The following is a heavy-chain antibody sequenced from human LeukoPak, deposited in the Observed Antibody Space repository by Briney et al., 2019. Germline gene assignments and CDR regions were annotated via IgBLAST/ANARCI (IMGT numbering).Heavy chain of an antibody. V-gene: IGHV3-49*04. Sequence: GGSLRLSCTASGFTFGDYAMSWVRQAPGKGLEWVGFIRSKAYGGTTEYAASVKGRFTISRDDSKSIAYLQMNILKTEDTAVYYCTVEAAKRKADYWGQGTLVTVSS. CDR1: GFTFGDYA. CDR3: TVEAAKRKADY. D-gene: IGHD2-15*01. J-gene: IGHJ4*02. CDR2: IRSKAYGGTT.